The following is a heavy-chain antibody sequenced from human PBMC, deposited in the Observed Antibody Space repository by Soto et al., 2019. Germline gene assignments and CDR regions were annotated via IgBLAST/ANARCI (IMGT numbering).Heavy chain of an antibody. J-gene: IGHJ4*02. Sequence: VASVKVSCKASGYTFTSYSIHWVRQAPRQRLEWMGWVNAGNGNTKYSQKFQGRLTITRDTSASTAYMELSSLISEDTAVIYCARVTAMVAGPFDYWGQGTQVTVSS. CDR2: VNAGNGNT. D-gene: IGHD5-18*01. CDR3: ARVTAMVAGPFDY. CDR1: GYTFTSYS. V-gene: IGHV1-3*01.